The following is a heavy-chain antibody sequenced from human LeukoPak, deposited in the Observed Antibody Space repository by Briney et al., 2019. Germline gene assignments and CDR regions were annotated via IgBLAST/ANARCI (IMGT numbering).Heavy chain of an antibody. J-gene: IGHJ4*02. CDR2: INPNSGGT. Sequence: ASVKVSCKASGYTFTGYYMHWVRQAPGQGLEWMGRINPNSGGTNYAQKFQGRVTMTRDTSISTAYMELSRLRSDDTAVYYCARAIGGPIGDPDYWGQGTLSPSPQ. D-gene: IGHD3-10*01. CDR1: GYTFTGYY. V-gene: IGHV1-2*06. CDR3: ARAIGGPIGDPDY.